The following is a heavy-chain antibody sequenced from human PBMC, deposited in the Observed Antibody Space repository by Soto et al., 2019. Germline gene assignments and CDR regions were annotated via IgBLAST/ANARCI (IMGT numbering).Heavy chain of an antibody. V-gene: IGHV4-39*01. J-gene: IGHJ4*02. Sequence: PSETLSLTCTVSGGSISSSSYYWGWIRQPPGKGLEWIGSIYYSGSTYYNPSLKSRVTISVDTSKNQFSLKLSSVTAADTAVYYCARRGAAGSVWGQGTLVTAPQ. D-gene: IGHD6-13*01. CDR1: GGSISSSSYY. CDR2: IYYSGST. CDR3: ARRGAAGSV.